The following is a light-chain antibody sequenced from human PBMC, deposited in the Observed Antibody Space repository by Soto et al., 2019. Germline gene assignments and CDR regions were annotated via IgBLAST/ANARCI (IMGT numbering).Light chain of an antibody. CDR1: SSDVGGYNY. Sequence: QSVLTQPASVSGSPGQSITISCTGTSSDVGGYNYVSWYQQYPGKAPKLMIYDVTNRPSGVSNRFSGSKSGNTASLTISGLQAEDEAEYYCSSCASSSPWVFGGGTKLTVL. CDR2: DVT. J-gene: IGLJ2*01. CDR3: SSCASSSPWV. V-gene: IGLV2-14*01.